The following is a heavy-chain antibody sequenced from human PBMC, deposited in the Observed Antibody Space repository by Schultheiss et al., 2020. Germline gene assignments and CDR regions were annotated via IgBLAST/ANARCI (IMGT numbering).Heavy chain of an antibody. CDR3: ARLGGDIVVVPAANGAYYYYGMDV. CDR2: INHSEIT. J-gene: IGHJ6*02. CDR1: GGSFSGYY. D-gene: IGHD2-2*01. V-gene: IGHV4-34*01. Sequence: SQTLSLTCAVYGGSFSGYYWSWIRQPPGKGLEWIGEINHSEITDYNPSLKSRVNISVDTSKNQFSLKLSSVTAADTAVYYCARLGGDIVVVPAANGAYYYYGMDVWGQGTTVTVSS.